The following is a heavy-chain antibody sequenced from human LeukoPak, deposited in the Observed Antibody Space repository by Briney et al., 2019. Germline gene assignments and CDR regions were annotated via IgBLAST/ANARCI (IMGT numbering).Heavy chain of an antibody. V-gene: IGHV3-64*01. CDR3: ARVEEGAAAGTRY. CDR2: ISSNGGST. J-gene: IGHJ4*02. D-gene: IGHD6-13*01. CDR1: GFTFSSYA. Sequence: GGSLRLSCAASGFTFSSYAMHWVRQAPGKGLEYVSAISSNGGSTYYANSVKGRLTISRDNSKNTLYLQMGSLRAEDMAVYYCARVEEGAAAGTRYWGQGTLVTVSS.